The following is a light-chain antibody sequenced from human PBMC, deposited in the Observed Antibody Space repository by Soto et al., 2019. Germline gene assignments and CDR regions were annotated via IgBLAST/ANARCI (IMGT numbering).Light chain of an antibody. CDR3: QQSSNWQGT. CDR2: GAS. CDR1: QSVSSN. V-gene: IGKV3D-11*02. J-gene: IGKJ1*01. Sequence: EIVLTQSPATLSLSPGERATLSCRASQSVSSNLAWYQQKPGQAPRLLIYGASTRATGIPARFSGSGSGTEFTLTVSSLEPEDFAVYYCQQSSNWQGTFGRGTKVDIK.